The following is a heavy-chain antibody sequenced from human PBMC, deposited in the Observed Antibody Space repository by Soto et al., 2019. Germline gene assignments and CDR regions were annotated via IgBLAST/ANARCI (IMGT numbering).Heavy chain of an antibody. D-gene: IGHD6-19*01. CDR1: GGSISSGGYY. J-gene: IGHJ1*01. CDR2: IYYSGST. Sequence: SETLSLTCTVSGGSISSGGYYWNWIRQHPEKGLEWIGYIYYSGSTYYNPSLRSRVTISADTSKNQFSLKLSSVTVADTAVYYCARSSVAGAGYFQHWGQGTQVTVSS. CDR3: ARSSVAGAGYFQH. V-gene: IGHV4-31*03.